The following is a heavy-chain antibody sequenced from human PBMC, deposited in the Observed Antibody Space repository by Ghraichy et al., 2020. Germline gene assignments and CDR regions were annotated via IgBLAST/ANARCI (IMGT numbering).Heavy chain of an antibody. Sequence: GESLNTSCKGSGYSFTSYWIGWVRQMPGKGLEWMGIIYPGDSDTRYSPSFQGQVIISADKSISTAYLQWSSLKASDTAMYYCARRRYDSSGYNWFDPWGQGTLVTVSS. V-gene: IGHV5-51*01. CDR2: IYPGDSDT. CDR3: ARRRYDSSGYNWFDP. D-gene: IGHD3-22*01. CDR1: GYSFTSYW. J-gene: IGHJ5*02.